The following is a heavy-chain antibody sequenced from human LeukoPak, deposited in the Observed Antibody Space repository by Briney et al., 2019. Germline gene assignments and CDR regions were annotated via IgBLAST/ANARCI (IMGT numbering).Heavy chain of an antibody. CDR2: ISGSGGST. CDR1: GFTFSSYA. J-gene: IGHJ4*02. CDR3: ANRRCTSNSCYLEY. V-gene: IGHV3-23*01. Sequence: GGSLRLSCAASGFTFSSYAMSWVRQAPGKGLEWVSAISGSGGSTYYAHPVKGRFTISRDNSKNTVYLQMNSLRAEDTAIYYCANRRCTSNSCYLEYWGQGTLVTVSS. D-gene: IGHD2-2*01.